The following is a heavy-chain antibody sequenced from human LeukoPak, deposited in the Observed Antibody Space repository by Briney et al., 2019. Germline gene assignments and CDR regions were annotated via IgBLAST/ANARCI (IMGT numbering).Heavy chain of an antibody. J-gene: IGHJ4*02. CDR3: ASYLSGWPMKY. CDR1: GYTFTNYH. Sequence: ASVKVSCKASGYTFTNYHMHWVRQAPGQGLEWMGIINPSGGSTSYAQKFQGRVTMTRDMSTRTVYMELSSLRSGDTAVYYCASYLSGWPMKYWGQGTLVTVSS. V-gene: IGHV1-46*01. D-gene: IGHD6-19*01. CDR2: INPSGGST.